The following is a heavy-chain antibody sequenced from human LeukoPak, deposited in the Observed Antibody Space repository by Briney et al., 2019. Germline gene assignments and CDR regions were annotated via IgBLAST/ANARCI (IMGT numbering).Heavy chain of an antibody. CDR2: INHSGST. Sequence: KTSETLSLTCTVSGGSISSSSYYWGWIRQPPGKGLEWIGEINHSGSTNYNPSLKSRVTISVDTSKNQFSLKLSSVTAADTAVYYCARRRRSELLWFGSANIFDYWGQGTLVTVSS. CDR1: GGSISSSSYY. CDR3: ARRRRSELLWFGSANIFDY. V-gene: IGHV4-39*07. D-gene: IGHD3-10*01. J-gene: IGHJ4*02.